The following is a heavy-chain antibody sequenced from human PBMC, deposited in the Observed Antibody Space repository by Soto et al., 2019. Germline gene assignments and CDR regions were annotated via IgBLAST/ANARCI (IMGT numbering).Heavy chain of an antibody. CDR1: GVTFNSYS. Sequence: VKVSWKDSGVTFNSYSISWVRQAPGQGLEWMGGIIPIFGTANYAQKFQGRVTITADESTSTAYMELSSLRSEDTAVYYCARGRFPGAITMVLVLSFDIWGQGTMVTVSS. J-gene: IGHJ3*02. D-gene: IGHD3-10*01. CDR2: IIPIFGTA. CDR3: ARGRFPGAITMVLVLSFDI. V-gene: IGHV1-69*13.